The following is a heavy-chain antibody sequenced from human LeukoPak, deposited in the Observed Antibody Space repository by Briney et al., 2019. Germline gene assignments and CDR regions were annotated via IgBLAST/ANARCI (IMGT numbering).Heavy chain of an antibody. V-gene: IGHV3-21*01. J-gene: IGHJ3*02. CDR3: AKVNRAYYYDSSGYYAMGAFDI. D-gene: IGHD3-22*01. CDR2: ISSSSSYI. Sequence: PGGSLRLSCAASGFTFSSYSMNWVRQAPGKGLEWVSYISSSSSYIYYADSVKGRFTISRDNAKNSLYLQMNSLRAEDTAVYYCAKVNRAYYYDSSGYYAMGAFDIWGQGTMVIVSS. CDR1: GFTFSSYS.